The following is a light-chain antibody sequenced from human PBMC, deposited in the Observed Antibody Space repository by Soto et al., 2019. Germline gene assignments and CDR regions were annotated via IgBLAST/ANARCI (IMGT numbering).Light chain of an antibody. CDR1: QSVRNN. V-gene: IGKV3-15*01. J-gene: IGKJ1*01. Sequence: ETVMTQSPGTLSVSPGERVTLSCRASQSVRNNLAWYQQKPGQGPRLLIYDASTRATGIPARFSGSGSGTEFTLTISSLQSEDFAVYYCQQCNDWPWTFGQGTKVDIK. CDR2: DAS. CDR3: QQCNDWPWT.